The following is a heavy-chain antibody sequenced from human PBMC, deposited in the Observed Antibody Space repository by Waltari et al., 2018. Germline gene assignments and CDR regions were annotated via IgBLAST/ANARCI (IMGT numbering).Heavy chain of an antibody. J-gene: IGHJ5*02. Sequence: QVQLQESGPGLVKPSETLSLTCSVSGDSISYYYWSWIRQPPGKGLEWIGYIYYSGSTNYNPSLKSRVTRSLDTAKSQVSLKRTSVTAADTAVYCCERGTGDYRDNWFDPWGQGTLVTVSS. CDR1: GDSISYYY. CDR3: ERGTGDYRDNWFDP. V-gene: IGHV4-59*01. D-gene: IGHD4-17*01. CDR2: IYYSGST.